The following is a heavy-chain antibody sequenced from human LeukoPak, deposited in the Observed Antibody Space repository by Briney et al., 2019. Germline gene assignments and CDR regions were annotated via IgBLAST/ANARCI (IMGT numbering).Heavy chain of an antibody. D-gene: IGHD6-19*01. Sequence: PGGSLRLTCAASGFTFSSYSMNWVRQAPGKGLEWVSSISSSSSYIYYADSVKGRFTISRDNAKNSLYLQMNSLRAEGTAVYYCARRTPPGYSSGHRRPDWFDPWGQGTLVTVSS. J-gene: IGHJ5*02. CDR3: ARRTPPGYSSGHRRPDWFDP. V-gene: IGHV3-21*01. CDR1: GFTFSSYS. CDR2: ISSSSSYI.